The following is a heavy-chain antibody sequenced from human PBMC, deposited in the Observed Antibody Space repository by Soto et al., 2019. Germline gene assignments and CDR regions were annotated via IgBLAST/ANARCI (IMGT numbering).Heavy chain of an antibody. D-gene: IGHD3-10*01. CDR3: AAGVYYYGSGSYPN. J-gene: IGHJ4*02. V-gene: IGHV1-69*13. CDR2: IIPIFGTA. CDR1: GGTFSSYA. Sequence: SVKVSCKASGGTFSSYAISWVRQAPGQGLEWMGGIIPIFGTANYAQKFQGRVTITADESTSTAYMELSSLRSEDTAVYYCAAGVYYYGSGSYPNWGQGTLVTVSS.